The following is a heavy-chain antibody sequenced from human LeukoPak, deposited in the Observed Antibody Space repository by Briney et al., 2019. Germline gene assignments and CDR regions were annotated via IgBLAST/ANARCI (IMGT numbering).Heavy chain of an antibody. CDR1: GFTFSSYA. J-gene: IGHJ4*02. V-gene: IGHV3-30-3*01. CDR3: ARSGGPQALLTTAAIDHSFDY. Sequence: QPGRSLRLSCAASGFTFSSYAMHWVRQAPGKGLEWVAVISYDGSNKYYADSVKGRFTISRDNSKNTLYLQMNSLRAEDTAVYYCARSGGPQALLTTAAIDHSFDYWGQGTLVTVSS. CDR2: ISYDGSNK. D-gene: IGHD2-2*01.